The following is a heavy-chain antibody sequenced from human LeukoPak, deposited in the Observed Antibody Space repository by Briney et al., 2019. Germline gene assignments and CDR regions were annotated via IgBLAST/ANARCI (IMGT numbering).Heavy chain of an antibody. CDR3: ARGEDYDSSDYFDY. J-gene: IGHJ4*02. V-gene: IGHV4-59*01. D-gene: IGHD3-22*01. CDR2: ISYSGTT. CDR1: GGSISNYY. Sequence: SETLSLTCTASGGSISNYYWRWIRQPPGKGPQWLGYISYSGTTNYNPSLMSRVTISVDAYTNQSPLKQSSGTAADNAVYYCARGEDYDSSDYFDYWGQGTLVTVTS.